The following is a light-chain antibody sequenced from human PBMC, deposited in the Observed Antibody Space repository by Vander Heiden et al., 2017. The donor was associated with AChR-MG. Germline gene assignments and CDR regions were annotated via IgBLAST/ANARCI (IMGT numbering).Light chain of an antibody. CDR2: DDT. V-gene: IGLV3-21*01. Sequence: SYVLTQPPSVSVAPGKTATITCGGDNLESKNVHWYQQRPGQAPLWVISDDTERRSGSPERFSGSNSGNTATLTITRVEAGDEADYYCHVWDSVNNPVVFGGGTRLTVL. J-gene: IGLJ2*01. CDR3: HVWDSVNNPVV. CDR1: NLESKN.